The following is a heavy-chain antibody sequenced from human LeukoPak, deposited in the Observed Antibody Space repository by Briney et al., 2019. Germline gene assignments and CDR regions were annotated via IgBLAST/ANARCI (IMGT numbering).Heavy chain of an antibody. D-gene: IGHD6-13*01. J-gene: IGHJ4*02. Sequence: GGSLRLSCAASGFTFSSYRMSWVRQAPGKGLEWVSYISSSGSTIHYVDSVKGRFTISRDNAKNPLYLQMNSLRAEDTAVYYCARAWSGSSWPSDYWGQGTLVTVSS. CDR2: ISSSGSTI. V-gene: IGHV3-48*01. CDR1: GFTFSSYR. CDR3: ARAWSGSSWPSDY.